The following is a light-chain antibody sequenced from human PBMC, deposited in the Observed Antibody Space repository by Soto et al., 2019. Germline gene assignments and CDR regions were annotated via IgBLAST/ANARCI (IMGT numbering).Light chain of an antibody. CDR2: GAS. CDR3: HQYDSSPLT. V-gene: IGKV3-20*01. Sequence: ELVLTQSPGTLSLSPGERATLSCRASQSVSSSYLAWYQQKPGQAPRLLIYGASSRATGIPDRFSGSGSGTDFTLTISRLAPEDFAVYYCHQYDSSPLTFGVGTKVEIK. CDR1: QSVSSSY. J-gene: IGKJ4*01.